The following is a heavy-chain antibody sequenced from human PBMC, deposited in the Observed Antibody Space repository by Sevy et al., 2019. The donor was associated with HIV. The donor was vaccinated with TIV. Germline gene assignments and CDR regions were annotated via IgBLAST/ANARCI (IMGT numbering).Heavy chain of an antibody. Sequence: GGSPRLSCAASGFTFSSYNINWVRQAPGKGLEWVSSITSGSSYIFYADSVKGRFTTSRDNAKNSLYLQMNSLRAEDTAVYYCARDKTILEGRYGMDVWGQGTTVTVSS. CDR1: GFTFSSYN. V-gene: IGHV3-21*01. CDR2: ITSGSSYI. CDR3: ARDKTILEGRYGMDV. D-gene: IGHD3-3*01. J-gene: IGHJ6*02.